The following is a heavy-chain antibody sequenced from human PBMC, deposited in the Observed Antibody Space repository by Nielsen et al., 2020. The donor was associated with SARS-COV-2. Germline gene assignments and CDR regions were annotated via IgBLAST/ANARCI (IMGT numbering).Heavy chain of an antibody. Sequence: VRQMPGKGLEWVANIKQDGSEKYYVDSVKGRFTISRDNAKNSLYLQMNSLRAEDTAVYYCARDGYSSSWYISTSYFDYWGQGTLVTVSS. CDR2: IKQDGSEK. CDR3: ARDGYSSSWYISTSYFDY. V-gene: IGHV3-7*05. D-gene: IGHD6-13*01. J-gene: IGHJ4*02.